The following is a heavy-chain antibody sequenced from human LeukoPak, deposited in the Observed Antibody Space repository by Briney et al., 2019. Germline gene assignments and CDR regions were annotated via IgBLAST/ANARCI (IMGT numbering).Heavy chain of an antibody. CDR3: ARQNQYYDFWSGYYTGSAFDI. CDR1: GYTFTSYY. D-gene: IGHD3-3*01. V-gene: IGHV1-18*04. CDR2: ISAYNGNT. Sequence: GASVKVSCKASGYTFTSYYMHWVRQAPGQGLEWMGWISAYNGNTNYAQKLQGRVTMTTDTSTSTAYMELRSLRSDDTAVYYCARQNQYYDFWSGYYTGSAFDIWGQGTMVTVSS. J-gene: IGHJ3*02.